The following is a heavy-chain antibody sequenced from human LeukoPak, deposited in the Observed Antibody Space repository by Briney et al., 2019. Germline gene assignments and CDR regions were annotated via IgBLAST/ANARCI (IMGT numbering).Heavy chain of an antibody. J-gene: IGHJ3*02. CDR2: INHSGST. CDR3: ASRSIAARRGAFDI. D-gene: IGHD6-6*01. Sequence: PSETLSLTCAVYGGSFSGYYWSWIRQPPGKGLEWIGEINHSGSTNYNPSLKSRVTISVDTSKNQFSLKLSSVTAADTAVYYCASRSIAARRGAFDIWGQGTMVTVSS. CDR1: GGSFSGYY. V-gene: IGHV4-34*01.